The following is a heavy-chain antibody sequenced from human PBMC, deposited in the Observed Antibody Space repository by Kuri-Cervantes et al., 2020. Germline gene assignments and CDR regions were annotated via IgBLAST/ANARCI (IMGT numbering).Heavy chain of an antibody. CDR1: GFTFSSYS. V-gene: IGHV3-48*01. CDR3: ARGHDRYCSSTSCSYNWFDP. J-gene: IGHJ5*02. D-gene: IGHD2-2*01. Sequence: GGFLRLSCAASGFTFSSYSMNWVRQAPGKGLEWVSYISSSSSTIYYADSVKGRFTISRDNAKNSLYLQMNSLRAEDTAVYYCARGHDRYCSSTSCSYNWFDPWGQGTLVTVSS. CDR2: ISSSSSTI.